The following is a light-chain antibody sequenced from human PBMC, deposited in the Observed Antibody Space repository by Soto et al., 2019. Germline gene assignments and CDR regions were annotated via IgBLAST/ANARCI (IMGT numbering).Light chain of an antibody. Sequence: EIVLTQSPVTLSLSPGESATLSCRASQSVNNNYLAWYQQKPGQAPRLLIYGASSRATGIPDRFSASGSGTDFTLSIIRLEPEDFAVFYCHQSGVSPYTFGQGSNLEMK. V-gene: IGKV3-20*01. J-gene: IGKJ2*01. CDR2: GAS. CDR3: HQSGVSPYT. CDR1: QSVNNNY.